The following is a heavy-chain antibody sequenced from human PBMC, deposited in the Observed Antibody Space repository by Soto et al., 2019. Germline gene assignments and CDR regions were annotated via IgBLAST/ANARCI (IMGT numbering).Heavy chain of an antibody. CDR2: ISGSGGST. V-gene: IGHV3-23*01. Sequence: GGSLRLSCAASGFTFSRYAMSWVRQAPGKGLEWVSAISGSGGSTYYADSVKGRFTISRDNSKNTLYLQMNSLRAEDTAVYYCAKRADRYCSGGSCFEHWTYFDYWGQGTLVTVSS. J-gene: IGHJ4*02. D-gene: IGHD2-15*01. CDR1: GFTFSRYA. CDR3: AKRADRYCSGGSCFEHWTYFDY.